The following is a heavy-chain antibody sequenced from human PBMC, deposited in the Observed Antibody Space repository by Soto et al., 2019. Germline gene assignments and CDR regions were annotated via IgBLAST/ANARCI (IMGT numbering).Heavy chain of an antibody. CDR1: GFTFSNAW. CDR3: TTDPSLLWFGEPNVRGVNWFDP. Sequence: GGSLRLSCAASGFTFSNAWMNWVRQAPGKGLEWVGRIKSKTDGGTTDYAAPVKGRFTISRDDSKNTLYLQMNSLKTEDTAVYYCTTDPSLLWFGEPNVRGVNWFDPWGQGTLVTVSS. J-gene: IGHJ5*02. CDR2: IKSKTDGGTT. D-gene: IGHD3-10*01. V-gene: IGHV3-15*07.